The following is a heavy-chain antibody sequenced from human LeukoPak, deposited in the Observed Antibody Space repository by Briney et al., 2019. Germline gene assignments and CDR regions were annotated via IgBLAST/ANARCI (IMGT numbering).Heavy chain of an antibody. Sequence: SLRLSCAASGFTFDDCAMHWVRQGPGKGLEWVSGISWNSDSIGYADSVKGRFTISRDNARNSLYLQMNSLRDEDTALYYCAKASFPAAIIGLFDPWGQGTLVTVSS. CDR3: AKASFPAAIIGLFDP. CDR2: ISWNSDSI. V-gene: IGHV3-9*01. CDR1: GFTFDDCA. J-gene: IGHJ5*02. D-gene: IGHD2-2*02.